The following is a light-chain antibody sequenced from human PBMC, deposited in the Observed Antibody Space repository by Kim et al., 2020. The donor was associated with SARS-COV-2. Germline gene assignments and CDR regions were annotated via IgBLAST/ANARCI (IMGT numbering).Light chain of an antibody. J-gene: IGLJ3*02. V-gene: IGLV1-47*01. Sequence: QRVTLPCSGSSPTIGGNYVYWYQHLPGAAPKLLLYRNNQRPSGVPDRFSGSKSGTSASLAISGLRPEDEAEYYCATWDDRLIGWVFGGGTKVTVL. CDR2: RNN. CDR1: SPTIGGNY. CDR3: ATWDDRLIGWV.